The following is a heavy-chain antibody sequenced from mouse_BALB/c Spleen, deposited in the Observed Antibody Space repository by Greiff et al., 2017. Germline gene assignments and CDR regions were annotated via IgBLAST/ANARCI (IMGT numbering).Heavy chain of an antibody. CDR3: KKGGRGRYLDD. V-gene: IGHV1-69*02. CDR2: IYPSDSYT. Sequence: QVQLQQPGAELVRPGASVKLSCTASGYTFTSYWINWVKQMPGQGLEWIGNIYPSDSYTNYNQKFKDKATLTVDKSSSTAYMQLSSATSEDSAVYYCKKGGRGRYLDDWGEGTTVTVSS. J-gene: IGHJ1*01. D-gene: IGHD6-1*01. CDR1: GYTFTSYW.